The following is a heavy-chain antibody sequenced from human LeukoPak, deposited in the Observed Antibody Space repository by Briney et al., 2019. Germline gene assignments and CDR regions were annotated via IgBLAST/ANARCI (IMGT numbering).Heavy chain of an antibody. Sequence: GGSLRLSCAASGFTFSSYAMHWVRQAPGKGLEWVAVVSYDGSNKYYADSVKGRFTISRDNAKNTVYLQMNSLRTEDTAVYFCGRINYNGDYWGRGTLVTVSS. D-gene: IGHD3-10*01. CDR1: GFTFSSYA. J-gene: IGHJ4*02. CDR3: GRINYNGDY. V-gene: IGHV3-30-3*01. CDR2: VSYDGSNK.